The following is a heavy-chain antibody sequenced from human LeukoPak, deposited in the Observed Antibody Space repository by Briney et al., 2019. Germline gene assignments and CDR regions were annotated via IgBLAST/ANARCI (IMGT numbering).Heavy chain of an antibody. J-gene: IGHJ4*02. CDR1: GFTFRSYW. Sequence: PGGSLRLSCAASGFTFRSYWMSWVRQVPGKGLEWLASIRQDGSEKYYVDSVKGRFTISRDNAKNSLYLQMNSLRAEDTAVYYCGLLTGVDYWGQGTLVTVSS. D-gene: IGHD7-27*01. CDR3: GLLTGVDY. V-gene: IGHV3-7*05. CDR2: IRQDGSEK.